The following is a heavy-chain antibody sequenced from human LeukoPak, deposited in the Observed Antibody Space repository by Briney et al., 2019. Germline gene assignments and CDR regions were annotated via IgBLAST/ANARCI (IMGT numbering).Heavy chain of an antibody. CDR3: AREVNYYDSSGYAFDY. CDR2: IIPIFGTA. J-gene: IGHJ4*02. CDR1: GGTFSSYA. Sequence: SVKVSCKASGGTFSSYAISWVRQAPGQGLEWMGGIIPIFGTANYAQKFQGRVTITADESTSTAYMELSSLRSEDTAVYYCAREVNYYDSSGYAFDYWGQGTLVTVSS. D-gene: IGHD3-22*01. V-gene: IGHV1-69*13.